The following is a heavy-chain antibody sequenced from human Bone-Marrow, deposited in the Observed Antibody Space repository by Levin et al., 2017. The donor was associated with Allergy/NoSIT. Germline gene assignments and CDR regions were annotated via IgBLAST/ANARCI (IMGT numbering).Heavy chain of an antibody. V-gene: IGHV3-30*18. Sequence: GGSLRLSCAVSGFAFSNYGIHWVRQAPGKGLEWVAVMSYDGTNKYYADSVKGRFSISRANSRYTVYLQMNSLRVGDTAVYYCAKDLVAYCSSLTCYLGGYGMDVWGQGTKVTVSS. CDR1: GFAFSNYG. CDR3: AKDLVAYCSSLTCYLGGYGMDV. CDR2: MSYDGTNK. D-gene: IGHD2-2*01. J-gene: IGHJ6*02.